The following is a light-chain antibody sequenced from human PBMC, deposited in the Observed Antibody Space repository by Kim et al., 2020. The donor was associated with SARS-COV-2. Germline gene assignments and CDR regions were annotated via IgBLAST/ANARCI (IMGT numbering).Light chain of an antibody. J-gene: IGKJ4*01. Sequence: EIVLTQSPATLSLSPGERATLSCRASQSVSSYLAWYQQKPGQGPRLLIYDASNRATGIPARFSGSGSGTDFTLTISSLEPEDFAVYYCQQRSNWPPLTFGGGTKVDIK. V-gene: IGKV3-11*01. CDR1: QSVSSY. CDR2: DAS. CDR3: QQRSNWPPLT.